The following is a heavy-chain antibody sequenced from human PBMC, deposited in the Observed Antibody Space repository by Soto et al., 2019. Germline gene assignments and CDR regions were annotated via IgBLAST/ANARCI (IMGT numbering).Heavy chain of an antibody. CDR2: IIPIFGTA. J-gene: IGHJ6*02. Sequence: QVQLVQSGAEVKKPGSSVKVSCKASGGTFSSYAISWVRQAPGQGLEWMGGIIPIFGTANYAQKFQVRVTITADESTSTAYMELSSLRSEDTAVYYCARDHLWYGYSSSPRPPYYYYGMDVWGQGTTVTVSS. V-gene: IGHV1-69*01. CDR3: ARDHLWYGYSSSPRPPYYYYGMDV. CDR1: GGTFSSYA. D-gene: IGHD6-6*01.